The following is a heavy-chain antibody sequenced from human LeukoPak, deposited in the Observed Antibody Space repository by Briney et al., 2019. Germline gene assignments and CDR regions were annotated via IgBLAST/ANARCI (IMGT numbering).Heavy chain of an antibody. CDR1: GGSISTYY. J-gene: IGHJ4*02. D-gene: IGHD3-22*01. V-gene: IGHV4-39*01. Sequence: SETLSLTCTVSGGSISTYYWGWIRQPPGKGLEWIGNIYYNGDTYYNPALKSRVTISVDTSKNQFSLKLTSVTAADTAVYYCARKPIVNSAWYYFDYWGQGTLVTVSS. CDR3: ARKPIVNSAWYYFDY. CDR2: IYYNGDT.